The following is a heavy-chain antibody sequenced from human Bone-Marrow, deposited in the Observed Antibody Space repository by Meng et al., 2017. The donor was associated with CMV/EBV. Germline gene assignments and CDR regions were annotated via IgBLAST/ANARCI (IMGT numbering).Heavy chain of an antibody. CDR2: LYYTGST. CDR1: GGSISSSSYY. J-gene: IGHJ4*02. D-gene: IGHD3-3*01. CDR3: ARDELTNFDY. V-gene: IGHV4-39*07. Sequence: SETLSLTCTVSGGSISSSSYYWGWIRQPPGKGLEWIGSLYYTGSTYYNPSLKSRVTISVDTSKNQFSLKLSSVTAADTAVYYCARDELTNFDYWGQGTLVTFSS.